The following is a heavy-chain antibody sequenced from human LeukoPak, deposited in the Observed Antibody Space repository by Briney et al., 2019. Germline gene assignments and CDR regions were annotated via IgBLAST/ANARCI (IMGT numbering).Heavy chain of an antibody. V-gene: IGHV1-8*01. CDR3: ALVGVWGSYRYGDP. D-gene: IGHD3-16*02. CDR2: MNPNSGNT. CDR1: GYTFTSYD. J-gene: IGHJ5*02. Sequence: ASVKVSCKASGYTFTSYDINWVRQATGQGLEWMGGMNPNSGNTGYAQKFQGRVTMTRNTSISTAYMELSSLRSEDTAVYYCALVGVWGSYRYGDPWGQGTLVTVSS.